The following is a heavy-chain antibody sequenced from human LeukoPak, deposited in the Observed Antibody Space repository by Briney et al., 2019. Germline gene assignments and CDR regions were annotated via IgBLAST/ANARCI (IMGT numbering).Heavy chain of an antibody. J-gene: IGHJ5*02. V-gene: IGHV4-31*03. CDR3: APKPGYCSGGSCYSQNGNWFDP. CDR1: GASITSGGYY. CDR2: LYYTGSS. D-gene: IGHD2-15*01. Sequence: PSQTLSLTCTVSGASITSGGYYWSWIRQHPQRGLEWIGYLYYTGSSFYNPSLKSRVTISVDTSENQFSLNLNSVTAADTAVYYCAPKPGYCSGGSCYSQNGNWFDPWGQGTLVTVSS.